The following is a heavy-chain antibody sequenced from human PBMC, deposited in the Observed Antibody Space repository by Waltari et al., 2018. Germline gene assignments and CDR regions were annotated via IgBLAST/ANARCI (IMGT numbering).Heavy chain of an antibody. Sequence: QVQLQESGPGLVKPSETLSLTCAVSGYSISSGYYWGWIRQPPGKGLEWIGSIDHSGSTYYNPSLKSRVTISVDTSKNQFSRKLSSVTAADTAVYYCARVQITMVRGVIPHFFDYWGQGTLVTVSS. V-gene: IGHV4-38-2*01. J-gene: IGHJ4*02. CDR3: ARVQITMVRGVIPHFFDY. CDR1: GYSISSGYY. CDR2: IDHSGST. D-gene: IGHD3-10*01.